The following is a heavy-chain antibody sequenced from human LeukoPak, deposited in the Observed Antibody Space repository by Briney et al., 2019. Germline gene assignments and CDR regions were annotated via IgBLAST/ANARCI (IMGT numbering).Heavy chain of an antibody. CDR3: ARESVAGPFDY. V-gene: IGHV1-46*01. J-gene: IGHJ4*02. CDR1: GYTFTSYY. CDR2: INPSGGST. Sequence: ASVTVSCTASGYTFTSYYMHWVRQAPGQGLEWMGIINPSGGSTSYAQKFQGRVTMTRDTSTSTVYMELSSLRSEDTAVYYCARESVAGPFDYWGQGTLVTVSS. D-gene: IGHD6-19*01.